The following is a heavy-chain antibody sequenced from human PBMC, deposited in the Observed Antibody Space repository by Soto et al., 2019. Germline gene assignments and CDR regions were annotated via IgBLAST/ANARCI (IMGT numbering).Heavy chain of an antibody. CDR1: GFTFSTYA. CDR3: ARRYCSSTSCYINDAFDI. V-gene: IGHV3-64*01. Sequence: PGGSLRLSCEASGFTFSTYAMHWVRQAPGKGLEYVSAISSNGGSTYYANSVKGRFTISRDNSKNTLYLQMGSLRAEDMAVYYCARRYCSSTSCYINDAFDIWGQGTMVTVSS. D-gene: IGHD2-2*02. CDR2: ISSNGGST. J-gene: IGHJ3*02.